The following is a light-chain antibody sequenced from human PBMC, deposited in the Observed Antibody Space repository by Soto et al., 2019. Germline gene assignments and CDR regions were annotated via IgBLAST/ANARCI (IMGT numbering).Light chain of an antibody. CDR1: SSDVGSYNL. CDR2: EGT. Sequence: QSVLTQPPSASGTPGQRVTISCTGSSSDVGSYNLVSWYQHHPGKVPKLMIYEGTKRPSGVSDRFSGSKSGNTASLTISGLQAEDEANYYCYSYAGNNLYVFGTGTKVTVL. V-gene: IGLV2-23*01. CDR3: YSYAGNNLYV. J-gene: IGLJ1*01.